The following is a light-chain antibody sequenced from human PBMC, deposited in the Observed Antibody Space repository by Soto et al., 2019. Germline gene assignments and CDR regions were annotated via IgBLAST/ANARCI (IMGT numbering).Light chain of an antibody. J-gene: IGKJ1*01. CDR2: KAS. Sequence: DIQMTQSPSTLSASVGDRVTITCLASQSISSWLAWYQQKPGKAPKLLIYKASSLESGVPSRFSGSGSGTEFTLTISSLQPDDFATYYCQQDNNYWTFGQGTKVEIK. V-gene: IGKV1-5*03. CDR3: QQDNNYWT. CDR1: QSISSW.